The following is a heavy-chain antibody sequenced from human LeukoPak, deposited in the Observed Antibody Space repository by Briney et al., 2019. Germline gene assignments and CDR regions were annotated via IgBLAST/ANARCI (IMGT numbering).Heavy chain of an antibody. CDR3: AKDFMVRGVSQDY. CDR2: ISGSGGST. J-gene: IGHJ4*02. Sequence: GGSLRLSCAASGFTFSSYAMSWVRRAPGKGLEWVSAISGSGGSTYYADSVKGRFTISRDNSKNTLYLQMNSLRAEDTAVYYCAKDFMVRGVSQDYWGQGTLVTVSS. V-gene: IGHV3-23*01. CDR1: GFTFSSYA. D-gene: IGHD3-10*01.